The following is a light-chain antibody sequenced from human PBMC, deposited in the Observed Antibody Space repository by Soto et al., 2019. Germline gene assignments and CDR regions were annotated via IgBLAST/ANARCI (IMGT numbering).Light chain of an antibody. V-gene: IGLV2-8*01. CDR2: EVT. J-gene: IGLJ1*01. Sequence: QSVLTQPPSASGSPGQSLTISCTGTSSDVGFYNFVSWYQQRPGKAPKLVIYEVTKRPSGVPDRFSGSKSGSTASLTVSGLQADDEADYYCYSYAGTKLFVFRSGTEVTVL. CDR3: YSYAGTKLFV. CDR1: SSDVGFYNF.